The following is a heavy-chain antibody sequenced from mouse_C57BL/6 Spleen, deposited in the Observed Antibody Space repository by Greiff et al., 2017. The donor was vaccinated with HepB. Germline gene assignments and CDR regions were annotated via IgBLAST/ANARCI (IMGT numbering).Heavy chain of an antibody. CDR2: INPGSGGT. J-gene: IGHJ3*01. Sequence: QVQLQQSGAELVRPGTSVKVSCKASGYAFTNYLIEWVKQRPGQGLEWIGVINPGSGGTNYNEKFKGKATLTADKSSSTAYMQLSSLTSEDSAVYVCSKSPDYDRAGFAYWGQGTPVTVSA. D-gene: IGHD2-4*01. V-gene: IGHV1-54*01. CDR3: SKSPDYDRAGFAY. CDR1: GYAFTNYL.